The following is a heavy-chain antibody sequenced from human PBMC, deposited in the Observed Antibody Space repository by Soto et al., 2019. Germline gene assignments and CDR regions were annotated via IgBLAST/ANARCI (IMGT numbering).Heavy chain of an antibody. CDR1: GFSFSNFW. Sequence: PGGSLRLSCAASGFSFSNFWMQWVRQAPGEGLVWVSRIKSDGSGANYADSVKGRFTISRDNAMNSLYLQMNSLRAEDTAVYYCARGVAVTGFFDYWGQGTLVTVSS. D-gene: IGHD6-19*01. V-gene: IGHV3-74*01. CDR3: ARGVAVTGFFDY. CDR2: IKSDGSGA. J-gene: IGHJ4*02.